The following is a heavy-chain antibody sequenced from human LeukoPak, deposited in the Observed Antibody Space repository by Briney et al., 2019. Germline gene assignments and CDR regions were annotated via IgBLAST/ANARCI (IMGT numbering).Heavy chain of an antibody. D-gene: IGHD3-10*01. V-gene: IGHV3-30*03. CDR3: ARGQTYYYGSGSYGHYYGMDV. CDR2: ISYDGSNK. J-gene: IGHJ6*02. CDR1: GFTFSSYG. Sequence: PGRSLRLSCAASGFTFSSYGMHWVRQAPGKGLEWVAVISYDGSNKYYADSVKGRFTISRDNSKNTLYLQMNSLRAEDTAVYYCARGQTYYYGSGSYGHYYGMDVWGQGTTVTVSS.